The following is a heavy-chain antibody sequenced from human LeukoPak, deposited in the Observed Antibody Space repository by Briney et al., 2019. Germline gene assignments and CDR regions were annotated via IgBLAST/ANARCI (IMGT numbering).Heavy chain of an antibody. CDR2: INLNGGST. J-gene: IGHJ4*02. V-gene: IGHV3-20*04. Sequence: GGSLRLSCAASGFTFDDYGMSWVRQAPGKGREWVSGINLNGGSTGYADSVKGRFTISRDNAKNSLYLQMNSLRAEDTALYYCARGNWAIKGFDHWGQGTLVTVSS. D-gene: IGHD7-27*01. CDR3: ARGNWAIKGFDH. CDR1: GFTFDDYG.